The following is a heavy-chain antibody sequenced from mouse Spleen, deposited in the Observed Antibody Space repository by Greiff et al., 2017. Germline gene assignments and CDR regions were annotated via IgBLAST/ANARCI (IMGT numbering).Heavy chain of an antibody. V-gene: IGHV5-17*01. J-gene: IGHJ2*01. CDR3: ARLLLYYFDY. Sequence: EVKVVESGGGLVKPGGSLKLSCAASGFTFSDYGMHWVRQAPEKGLEWVAYISSGSSTIYYADTVKGRFTISRDNAKNTLFLQMTSLRSEDTAMYYCARLLLYYFDYWGQGTTLTVSS. D-gene: IGHD1-1*01. CDR1: GFTFSDYG. CDR2: ISSGSSTI.